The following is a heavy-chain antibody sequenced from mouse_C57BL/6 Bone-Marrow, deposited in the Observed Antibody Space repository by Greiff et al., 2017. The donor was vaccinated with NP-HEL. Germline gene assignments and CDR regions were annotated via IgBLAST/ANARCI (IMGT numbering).Heavy chain of an antibody. CDR2: ISYSGST. CDR3: ARGAITTVVARYFDV. CDR1: GYSITSGYD. J-gene: IGHJ1*03. Sequence: EVKLMESGPGMVKPSQSLSLTCTVTGYSITSGYDWHWIRHLPGNQLEWMDYISYSGSTNYNPSLKSRISITHDTSKNHFFLKLNSVTTEDTATYYCARGAITTVVARYFDVWGTGTTVTVSS. V-gene: IGHV3-1*01. D-gene: IGHD1-1*01.